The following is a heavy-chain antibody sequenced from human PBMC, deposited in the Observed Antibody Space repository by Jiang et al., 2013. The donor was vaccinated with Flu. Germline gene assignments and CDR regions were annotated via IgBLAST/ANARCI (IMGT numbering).Heavy chain of an antibody. CDR3: ARRMVYDSSGYYSRGWFDP. V-gene: IGHV1-3*01. CDR2: INAGNGNT. CDR1: GYTFTSYA. D-gene: IGHD3-22*01. J-gene: IGHJ5*02. Sequence: QLVESGAEVKKPGASVKVSCKASGYTFTSYAMHWVRQAPGQRLEWMGWINAGNGNTKYSQKFQGRVTITRDTSASTAYMELSSLRSEDTAVYYCARRMVYDSSGYYSRGWFDPWGQGTLVTVSS.